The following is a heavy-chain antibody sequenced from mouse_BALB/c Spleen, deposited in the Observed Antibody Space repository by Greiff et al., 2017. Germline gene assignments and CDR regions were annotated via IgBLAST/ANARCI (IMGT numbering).Heavy chain of an antibody. V-gene: IGHV1-12*01. D-gene: IGHD2-4*01. CDR1: GFTFTSYN. CDR3: AREGDYAWLAY. CDR2: IYPGNGGT. Sequence: QVQLQQSGAELVRSGASVKMSCKASGFTFTSYNMHWVKQTPGQGLEWIGYIYPGNGGTNYNQKFKGKATLTADTPSSTAYMQISSLTSEDSAVYFGAREGDYAWLAYWGQGTLVTVSA. J-gene: IGHJ3*01.